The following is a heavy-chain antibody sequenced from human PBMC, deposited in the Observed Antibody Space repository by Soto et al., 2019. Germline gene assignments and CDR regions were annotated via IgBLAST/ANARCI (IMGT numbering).Heavy chain of an antibody. CDR2: INPNSGGT. V-gene: IGHV1-2*04. CDR1: GYTFTSYY. J-gene: IGHJ6*02. Sequence: ASVKVSCKASGYTFTSYYIHWVRQAPGQGLEWMGWINPNSGGTNYAQKFQGWVTMTRDTSISTAYMELSRLRSDDTAVYYCALTDDYYGSGTPISGMDVWGQGTTVTVS. CDR3: ALTDDYYGSGTPISGMDV. D-gene: IGHD3-10*01.